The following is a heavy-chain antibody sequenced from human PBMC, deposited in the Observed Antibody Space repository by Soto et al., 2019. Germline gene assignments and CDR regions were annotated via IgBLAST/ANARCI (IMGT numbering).Heavy chain of an antibody. D-gene: IGHD3-22*01. CDR2: IYYSGST. CDR1: GVSISSYY. Sequence: SETLSLTCTVSGVSISSYYWSWIRQPPGKGLEWIGYIYYSGSTNYNPSLKSRVTISVDTSKNQFSLKLSSVTAADTAVYYCARVAYYDSSGYYYPFDYWGQGPLVTVSS. J-gene: IGHJ4*02. V-gene: IGHV4-59*01. CDR3: ARVAYYDSSGYYYPFDY.